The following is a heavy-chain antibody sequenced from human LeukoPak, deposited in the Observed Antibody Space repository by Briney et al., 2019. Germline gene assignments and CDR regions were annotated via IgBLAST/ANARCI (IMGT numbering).Heavy chain of an antibody. Sequence: GGSLRLSCAASGFTFSSYAMHWVRQAPGKGLEWVAVISYDGGNKYYADSVKGRFTISRDNSKNTLYLQMNSLRAEDTAVYYCARSDYYGSGSLFFDYWGQGTLVTVSS. CDR1: GFTFSSYA. CDR3: ARSDYYGSGSLFFDY. D-gene: IGHD3-10*01. J-gene: IGHJ4*02. CDR2: ISYDGGNK. V-gene: IGHV3-30-3*01.